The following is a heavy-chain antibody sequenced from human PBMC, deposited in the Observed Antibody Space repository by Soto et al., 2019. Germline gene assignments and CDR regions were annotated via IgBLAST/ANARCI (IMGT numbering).Heavy chain of an antibody. CDR3: AKDDQWRKLLGGMDV. CDR2: ISWNSGKI. D-gene: IGHD6-19*01. CDR1: GFTFDDYA. V-gene: IGHV3-9*01. Sequence: EVQLVESGGGLVQPGRSLRLSCAASGFTFDDYAMYWVRQAPGKGLEWVSSISWNSGKIGYADSVKGRFTISRDNAKNSLYLQMNSLRAEDTALYYCAKDDQWRKLLGGMDVWGQGTTVTVSS. J-gene: IGHJ6*02.